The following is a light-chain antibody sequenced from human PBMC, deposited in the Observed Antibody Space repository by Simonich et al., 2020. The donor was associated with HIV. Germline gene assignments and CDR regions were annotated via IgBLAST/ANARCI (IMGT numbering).Light chain of an antibody. Sequence: DIQLTQSPSSLSASVGDRVTITCQASQDISNYLNWYQQKPGKAPKLLIYDASTLETGVTSRFSGSGSGTDFTFTISSLQPEDFATYYCQQYDSLPLTFGQGTRLEMK. CDR2: DAS. CDR3: QQYDSLPLT. V-gene: IGKV1-33*01. CDR1: QDISNY. J-gene: IGKJ5*01.